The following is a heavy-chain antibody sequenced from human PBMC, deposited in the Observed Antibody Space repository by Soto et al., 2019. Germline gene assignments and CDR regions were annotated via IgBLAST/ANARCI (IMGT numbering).Heavy chain of an antibody. V-gene: IGHV4-31*03. J-gene: IGHJ4*02. CDR1: GGSISSGGYS. CDR2: ISYSGST. CDR3: ARVPKGGNSYGYVDY. D-gene: IGHD5-18*01. Sequence: QVQLQEAGPGLVKPSQTLSLTCTFSGGSISSGGYSWSWIRQHPGKGLEWIGYISYSGSTYYNPSLRSRVTISVDTSIHQFSLKLTSVTDADTAVYYCARVPKGGNSYGYVDYWGQGTLVTVSS.